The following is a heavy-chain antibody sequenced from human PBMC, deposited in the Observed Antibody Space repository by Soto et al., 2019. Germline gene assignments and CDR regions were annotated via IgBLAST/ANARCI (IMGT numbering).Heavy chain of an antibody. D-gene: IGHD6-13*01. CDR3: AHYSSTCSFDY. CDR2: IYWDDDK. CDR1: GFSLSTSGMG. J-gene: IGHJ4*02. V-gene: IGHV2-5*02. Sequence: QITLKESGPTLVKPTQTLTLTCTFSGFSLSTSGMGVGWIRQPPGKALEGLALIYWDDDKRYSPSLKSRLTXTXXTSKNQVVLTMTNMDPVDTATYYCAHYSSTCSFDYWGQGTLVTVSS.